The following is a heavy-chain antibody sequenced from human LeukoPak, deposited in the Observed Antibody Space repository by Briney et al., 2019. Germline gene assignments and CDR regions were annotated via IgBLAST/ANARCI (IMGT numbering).Heavy chain of an antibody. V-gene: IGHV3-74*03. CDR3: LTGGHKLDIETSRYFFGLDV. CDR2: IESDGTRT. D-gene: IGHD2-2*03. CDR1: GITLSDYW. J-gene: IGHJ6*02. Sequence: PGGSLRLSCAASGITLSDYWMYWVRQGPGKGLVHVSRIESDGTRTVYADSVKGRFTISRDNAKNTMYLQMNSLRAEDTAVYYCLTGGHKLDIETSRYFFGLDVWGQGTTVTVSS.